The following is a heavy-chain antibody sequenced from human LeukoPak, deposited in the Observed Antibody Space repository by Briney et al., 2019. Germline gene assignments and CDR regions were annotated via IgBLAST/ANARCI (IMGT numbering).Heavy chain of an antibody. D-gene: IGHD2-2*01. Sequence: SETLSLTCTVSGGSISSFYWSWIRQPPGKGPEWIGYIYYSGSTKYNPSLKSRVTISVDTSKNQFSLKLSSVTAADTAAYYCASLNVVVPAAFDYWGQGTLVTVSS. CDR2: IYYSGST. J-gene: IGHJ4*02. CDR3: ASLNVVVPAAFDY. CDR1: GGSISSFY. V-gene: IGHV4-59*08.